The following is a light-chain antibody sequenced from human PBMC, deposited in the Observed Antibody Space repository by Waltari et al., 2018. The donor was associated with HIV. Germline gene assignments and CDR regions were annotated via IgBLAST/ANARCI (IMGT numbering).Light chain of an antibody. Sequence: QSVLTQPPSVSAAPGQKATISCSGSSSNIGNNYVSRYQQLPGPPPKLIIYDNNYPPTRLPRPFSGTKASTAATLGSPGLPTRHSAGYDSGAWGNCLSAVVFGGGTRLSGL. J-gene: IGLJ2*01. CDR1: SSNIGNNY. V-gene: IGLV1-51*01. CDR3: GAWGNCLSAVV. CDR2: DNN.